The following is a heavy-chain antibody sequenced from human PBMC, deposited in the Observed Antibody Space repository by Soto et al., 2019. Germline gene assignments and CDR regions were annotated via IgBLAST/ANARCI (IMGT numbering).Heavy chain of an antibody. J-gene: IGHJ3*02. CDR3: AREVYNSGRDPLDI. CDR1: GGTFSSYG. Sequence: QVQLVQSGAEEKKPGSSVRVSCKAPGGTFSSYGISWVRQAPGQGLEWKGGISPMVGMANYAERFQGRVTITADESTSTAHMELRSLTSDDTATYYCAREVYNSGRDPLDIWGQGTMVTVSS. V-gene: IGHV1-69*01. CDR2: ISPMVGMA. D-gene: IGHD6-19*01.